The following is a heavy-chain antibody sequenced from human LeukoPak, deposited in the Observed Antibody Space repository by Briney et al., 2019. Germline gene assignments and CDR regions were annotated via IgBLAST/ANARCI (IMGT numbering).Heavy chain of an antibody. V-gene: IGHV1-18*01. J-gene: IGHJ3*02. Sequence: ASVKVSCKASGYTFTSYGISWVRQAPGQVLEWMGWISAYNGNTNYAQKLQGRVTMTTDTSTSTAYMELRSLRSDDTAVYYCARADYYDSSRHIWGQGTMVTVSS. D-gene: IGHD3-22*01. CDR1: GYTFTSYG. CDR2: ISAYNGNT. CDR3: ARADYYDSSRHI.